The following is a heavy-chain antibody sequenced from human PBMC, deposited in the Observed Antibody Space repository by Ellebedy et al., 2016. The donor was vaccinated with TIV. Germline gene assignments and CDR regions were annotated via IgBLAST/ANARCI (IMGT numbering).Heavy chain of an antibody. CDR3: ARDSDGRSPGRAKD. Sequence: PGGSLRLSCAASGFTFSRYAMNWVRQAPGKGLEWVSYISASSANIHYADSVKGRFTISRDNAKNTLYLQMNSLRAEDTAVYYCARDSDGRSPGRAKDWGQGTLVTVSS. CDR1: GFTFSRYA. V-gene: IGHV3-48*01. J-gene: IGHJ4*02. D-gene: IGHD3-10*01. CDR2: ISASSANI.